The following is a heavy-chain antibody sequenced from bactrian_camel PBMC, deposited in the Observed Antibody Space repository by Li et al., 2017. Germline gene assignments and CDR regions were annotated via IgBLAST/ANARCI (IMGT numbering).Heavy chain of an antibody. CDR3: AARRCWGCDYEY. V-gene: IGHV3S31*01. Sequence: VQLVESGGGSVQSGGSLTLSCVASGYTYNRYCMGWFRQAPGKEREGVAVVDSDGGITYADSVKGRFTISRDNAKNALDLQMNSLKPEDTAMYYCAARRCWGCDYEYWGQGTQVTVS. D-gene: IGHD1*01. CDR1: GYTYNRYC. J-gene: IGHJ4*01. CDR2: VDSDGGIT.